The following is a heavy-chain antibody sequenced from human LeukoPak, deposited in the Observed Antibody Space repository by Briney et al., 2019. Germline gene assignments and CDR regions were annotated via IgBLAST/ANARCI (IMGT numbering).Heavy chain of an antibody. D-gene: IGHD3-22*01. Sequence: GGSLRLSCAASGFTFSDYYMSWIRQAPGKGLEWVSYISSSGSTIYYADSVKGRFTISRDNAKNSLYLQMNSLRAEDTAVYYCAENPNIYYHESSCYYLDYWGQGTLVTVSS. CDR3: AENPNIYYHESSCYYLDY. J-gene: IGHJ4*02. CDR2: ISSSGSTI. CDR1: GFTFSDYY. V-gene: IGHV3-11*01.